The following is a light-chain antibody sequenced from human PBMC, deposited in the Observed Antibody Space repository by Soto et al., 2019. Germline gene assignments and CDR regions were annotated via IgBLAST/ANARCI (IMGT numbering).Light chain of an antibody. J-gene: IGLJ2*01. CDR2: DVT. CDR1: SRDIGGYNY. Sequence: QSALAQPASVSGSPGQSITISCTGSSRDIGGYNYVSWYQQHPGKAPKLMIYDVTNRPSGTSDRFSGSKSGNTASLTISGLQAEDEADYYCSSFTSNSTVVFGGGTKLTVL. CDR3: SSFTSNSTVV. V-gene: IGLV2-14*03.